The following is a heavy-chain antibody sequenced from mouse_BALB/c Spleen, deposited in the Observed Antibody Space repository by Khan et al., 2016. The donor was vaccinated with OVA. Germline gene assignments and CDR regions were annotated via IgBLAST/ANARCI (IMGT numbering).Heavy chain of an antibody. CDR1: GYTFTDYA. CDR2: ISTYSGNT. CDR3: TRTADYGYYDY. J-gene: IGHJ2*01. Sequence: QVQLQQSGPELVRPGVSVKISCKGSGYTFTDYAMHWVKQSHAKSLEWIGLISTYSGNTNYNQKFKGKATMTVDKSSSTAYMELASLTSEDSAIYYGTRTADYGYYDYWGQGTTLTVSS. D-gene: IGHD2-3*01. V-gene: IGHV1S137*01.